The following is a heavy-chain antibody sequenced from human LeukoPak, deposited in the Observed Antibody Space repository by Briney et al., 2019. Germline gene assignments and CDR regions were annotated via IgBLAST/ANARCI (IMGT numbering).Heavy chain of an antibody. J-gene: IGHJ5*02. CDR1: GYSISSGYY. Sequence: PSETLSLTCAVSGYSISSGYYWGWIRQPPGKGLEWIGSIYHSGSTYYNPSLKSRVTISVDTSKNQFSLKLSSVTAADTAVYYCARSKTIFGVAYPWGQGTLVTVSS. CDR2: IYHSGST. V-gene: IGHV4-38-2*01. CDR3: ARSKTIFGVAYP. D-gene: IGHD3-3*01.